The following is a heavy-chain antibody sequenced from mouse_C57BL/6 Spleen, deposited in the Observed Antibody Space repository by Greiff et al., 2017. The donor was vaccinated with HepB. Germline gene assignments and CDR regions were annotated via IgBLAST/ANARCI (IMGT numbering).Heavy chain of an antibody. V-gene: IGHV1-69*01. J-gene: IGHJ1*03. CDR2: IDPSDSYT. D-gene: IGHD2-5*01. Sequence: QVQLQQPGAELVMPGASVKLSCKASGYTFTSYWMHWVKQRPGQGLEWIGEIDPSDSYTNYNQKFKGKSTLTVDKSSSTAYMQLSSLTSEDSAVYYCARSKGGPYYSNDYWYFDVWGTGTTVTVSS. CDR1: GYTFTSYW. CDR3: ARSKGGPYYSNDYWYFDV.